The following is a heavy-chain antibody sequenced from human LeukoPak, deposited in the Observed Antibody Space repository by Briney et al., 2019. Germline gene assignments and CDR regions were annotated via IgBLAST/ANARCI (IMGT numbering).Heavy chain of an antibody. Sequence: PGGSLRLSCAASGFTVSSSYMSWVHQAPGKGLEWVSVIYSGGSGSTYYADSVKGRFTISRDNSKNTLNLQMNSLRAEDTAVYYCAHRKATSWAHDYWGQGTLVTVSS. J-gene: IGHJ4*02. CDR3: AHRKATSWAHDY. D-gene: IGHD2-2*01. CDR2: IYSGGSGST. V-gene: IGHV3-53*01. CDR1: GFTVSSSY.